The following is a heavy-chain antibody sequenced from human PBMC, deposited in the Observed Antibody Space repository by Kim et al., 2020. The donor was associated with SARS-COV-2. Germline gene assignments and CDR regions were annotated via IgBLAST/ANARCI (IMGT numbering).Heavy chain of an antibody. CDR2: SYYSGST. CDR3: ARAPLKNPVPLGYYYYYGMDV. J-gene: IGHJ6*02. Sequence: SETLSLTCTVSGVSISSGGYYWSWIRQHPGKGLEWIGYSYYSGSTYYNPSLKSRVTIAVDTSKNQFSLKLSSVAAADTAVYYCARAPLKNPVPLGYYYYYGMDVWGRGTPDTVS. CDR1: GVSISSGGYY. V-gene: IGHV4-31*03.